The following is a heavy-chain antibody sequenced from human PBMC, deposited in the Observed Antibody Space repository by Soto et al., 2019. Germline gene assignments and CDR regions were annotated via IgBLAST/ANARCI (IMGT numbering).Heavy chain of an antibody. CDR2: IWYDGSNK. CDR1: GFTFSSYG. D-gene: IGHD3-10*01. V-gene: IGHV3-33*01. Sequence: QVQMVESGGGVVQPGRSLRLSCAASGFTFSSYGKHWVRQAPGKGLEWVAVIWYDGSNKYYADSVKGRFTISRDNSKNTLYLLMNSLRAEDTAVYYCARESYDSGSFDYWGQGTLVTVSS. CDR3: ARESYDSGSFDY. J-gene: IGHJ4*02.